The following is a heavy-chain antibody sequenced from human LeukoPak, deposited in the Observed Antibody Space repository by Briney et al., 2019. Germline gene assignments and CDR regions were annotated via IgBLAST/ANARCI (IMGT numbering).Heavy chain of an antibody. J-gene: IGHJ4*02. CDR3: AKDLSLPYYDSSGYFDY. Sequence: PGRSLRLACAASGFTFSSYAMHWVRQAPGKGLEWVSAVSGSGSSTYYADSVKGRFTISRDNSKNTLYLQMNSLRAEDTAVYYCAKDLSLPYYDSSGYFDYWGQGTLVTVSS. CDR1: GFTFSSYA. D-gene: IGHD3-22*01. CDR2: VSGSGSST. V-gene: IGHV3-23*01.